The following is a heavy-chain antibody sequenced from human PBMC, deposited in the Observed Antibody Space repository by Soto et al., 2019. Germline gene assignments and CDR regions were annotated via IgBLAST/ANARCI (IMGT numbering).Heavy chain of an antibody. Sequence: GASVKVSCKASGYTFTSYDINWVRQATGQGLEWMGWMNPNSGNTGYAQKFQGRVTMTTNTSISTAYMELSSLRSEDTAVYFCAVARSSTVTTSFGFWGQGTLVTVSS. D-gene: IGHD4-17*01. V-gene: IGHV1-8*01. CDR3: AVARSSTVTTSFGF. J-gene: IGHJ4*02. CDR2: MNPNSGNT. CDR1: GYTFTSYD.